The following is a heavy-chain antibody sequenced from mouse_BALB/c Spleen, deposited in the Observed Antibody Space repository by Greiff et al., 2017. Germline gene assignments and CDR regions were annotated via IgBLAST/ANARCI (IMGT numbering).Heavy chain of an antibody. CDR3: ARSPFDYDGYYAMDY. Sequence: EVQLQQSGPSLVKPSQTLSLTCSVTGDSITSGYWNWIRKFPGNKLEYMGYISYSGSTYYNPSLKSRISITRDTSKNQYYLQLNSVTTEDTATYYCARSPFDYDGYYAMDYWGQGTSVTVSS. J-gene: IGHJ4*01. CDR2: ISYSGST. V-gene: IGHV3-8*02. D-gene: IGHD2-4*01. CDR1: GDSITSGY.